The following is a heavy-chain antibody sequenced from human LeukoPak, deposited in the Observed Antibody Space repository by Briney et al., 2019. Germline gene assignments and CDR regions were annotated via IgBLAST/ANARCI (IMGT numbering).Heavy chain of an antibody. CDR3: ARDVVGSYGTKALDD. J-gene: IGHJ4*02. CDR2: IIPIIGTA. CDR1: GYTFTSYH. D-gene: IGHD2-21*01. V-gene: IGHV1-69*13. Sequence: SVKVSCKASGYTFTSYHMHWVRQAPGQGLEWMGGIIPIIGTADYTQKFQDRVTITADDSTTTAYMELRSLRSDDTAIYYCARDVVGSYGTKALDDWGQGTLVIVSA.